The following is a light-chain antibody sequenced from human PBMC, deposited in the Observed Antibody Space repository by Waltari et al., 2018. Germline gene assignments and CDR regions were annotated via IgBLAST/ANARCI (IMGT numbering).Light chain of an antibody. Sequence: QSALTQPASVSGSPGQSITISCTGTSSDVGAYNSVSWYQQYPGKPPNLIIYEVTSRPSGVSYRFAGSKSGNTASLTISGLQADDEADYYCSSYMPSSGPYVFGGGTRVTVL. CDR2: EVT. J-gene: IGLJ1*01. CDR3: SSYMPSSGPYV. V-gene: IGLV2-14*01. CDR1: SSDVGAYNS.